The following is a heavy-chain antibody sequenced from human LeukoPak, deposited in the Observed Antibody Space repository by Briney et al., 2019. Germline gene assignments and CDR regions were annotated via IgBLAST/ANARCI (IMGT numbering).Heavy chain of an antibody. D-gene: IGHD3-22*01. CDR1: GFTFDDYA. V-gene: IGHV3-9*01. CDR3: ARAPLYYYASRGRVSNGPFGAFDI. Sequence: GGSLRLACAASGFTFDDYAMHWVRQAPGRGVGWVSGMSWNRGNIVYAHSVSARFTTSRDNPKNSLYLQMNSLSAQDTAVYYCARAPLYYYASRGRVSNGPFGAFDIWGQGTLVTVSS. CDR2: MSWNRGNI. J-gene: IGHJ3*02.